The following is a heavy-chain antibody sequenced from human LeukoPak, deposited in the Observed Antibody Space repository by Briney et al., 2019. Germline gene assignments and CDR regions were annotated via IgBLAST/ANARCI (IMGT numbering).Heavy chain of an antibody. D-gene: IGHD2-21*02. V-gene: IGHV3-21*04. CDR1: GFTFSSYS. CDR2: ISSSSSYI. Sequence: GGSLRLSCAASGFTFSSYSMNWVRQAPGKGLEWVSSISSSSSYIYYADSVKGRFTISRDNAKKSLYLQMNSLRAEDTAVFYCARAALRDFTFVYWGQGTLVPVSS. CDR3: ARAALRDFTFVY. J-gene: IGHJ4*02.